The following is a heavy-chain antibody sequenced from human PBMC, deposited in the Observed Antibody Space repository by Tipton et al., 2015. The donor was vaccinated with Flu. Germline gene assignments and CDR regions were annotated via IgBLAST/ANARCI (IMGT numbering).Heavy chain of an antibody. V-gene: IGHV3-53*01. CDR3: ARIPQNWGRYFDY. J-gene: IGHJ4*02. D-gene: IGHD7-27*01. CDR1: GFTVSSNY. Sequence: QLVQSGGGLIQRGGSLRLSCVVSGFTVSSNYMTWVRQAPGKGLEWVSVIYSGGSTKYADSVKGRFTISRDNSKNTLYLQMNSLSAEDTAVYYCARIPQNWGRYFDYWGQGTLVTVS. CDR2: IYSGGST.